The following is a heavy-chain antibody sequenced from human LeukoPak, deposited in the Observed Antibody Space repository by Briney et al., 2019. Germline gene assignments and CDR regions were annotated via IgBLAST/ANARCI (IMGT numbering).Heavy chain of an antibody. V-gene: IGHV1-18*01. CDR2: TSAYNGNT. D-gene: IGHD3-22*01. Sequence: ASVKVSCKASGYTFTSYGISWVRQAPGQGLEWMGWTSAYNGNTNYAQKLQGRVTMTTDTSTSTAYMELRSLRSDDTAVYYCAIENYYDSSGYLTSHYYFDYWGQGTLVTVSS. J-gene: IGHJ4*02. CDR1: GYTFTSYG. CDR3: AIENYYDSSGYLTSHYYFDY.